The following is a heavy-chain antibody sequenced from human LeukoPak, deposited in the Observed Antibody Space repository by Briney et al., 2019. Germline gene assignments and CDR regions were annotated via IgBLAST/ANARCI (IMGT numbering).Heavy chain of an antibody. CDR2: INTAADT. Sequence: PGGSLRLSCAASRFAFSNYDMLWVRQATGKGLEWVSAINTAADTYYPDSVKGRFTISRENAKSSLYLQMNSLRVGDTAVYYCVRAPPGTGWLIDHWGQGTLVAVSS. V-gene: IGHV3-13*04. CDR1: RFAFSNYD. D-gene: IGHD6-19*01. J-gene: IGHJ4*02. CDR3: VRAPPGTGWLIDH.